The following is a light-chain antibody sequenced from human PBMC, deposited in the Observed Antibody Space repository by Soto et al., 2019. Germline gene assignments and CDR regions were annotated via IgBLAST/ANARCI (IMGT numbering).Light chain of an antibody. J-gene: IGKJ3*01. CDR2: GAS. CDR3: QQYGTSPFT. V-gene: IGKV3-20*01. Sequence: EIVLTQSPGTLSLSPGERATLSCRASQSVSSSYLAWYQQKPGQAPRLLIYGASSRATGIPDRFSGGGSGTDFTLTISRLEPEDFAVYYCQQYGTSPFTFGPVTKVDIK. CDR1: QSVSSSY.